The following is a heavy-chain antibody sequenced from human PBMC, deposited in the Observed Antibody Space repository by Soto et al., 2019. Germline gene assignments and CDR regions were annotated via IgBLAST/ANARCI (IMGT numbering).Heavy chain of an antibody. CDR3: AREHLFLGSSWYETMYGMDV. CDR1: GFTFSSYG. V-gene: IGHV3-33*01. J-gene: IGHJ6*02. D-gene: IGHD6-13*01. CDR2: IWYDGSNK. Sequence: QVQLVESGGGVVQPGRSLRLSCAASGFTFSSYGMHWVRQAPGKGLEWVAVIWYDGSNKYYADSVKGRFTISRDNSKNTLYLQMNSLRAEDTAVYYCAREHLFLGSSWYETMYGMDVWGQGTTVTVSS.